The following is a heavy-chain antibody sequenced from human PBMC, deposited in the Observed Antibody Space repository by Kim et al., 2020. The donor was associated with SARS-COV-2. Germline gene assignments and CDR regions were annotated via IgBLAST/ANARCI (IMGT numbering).Heavy chain of an antibody. V-gene: IGHV4-4*02. Sequence: SETLSLTCAVSGGSISSSNWWSWVRQPPGKGLEWIGEIYHSGSTNYNPSLKSRVTISVDKSKNQFSLKLSSVTAADTAVYYCARDRSPMVRGVSPYYYYYYGMDVWGQGTTVTVSS. CDR1: GGSISSSNW. J-gene: IGHJ6*02. D-gene: IGHD3-10*01. CDR3: ARDRSPMVRGVSPYYYYYYGMDV. CDR2: IYHSGST.